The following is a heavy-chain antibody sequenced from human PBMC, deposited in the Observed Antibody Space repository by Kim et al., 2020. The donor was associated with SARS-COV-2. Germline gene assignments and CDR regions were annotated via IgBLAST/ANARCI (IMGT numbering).Heavy chain of an antibody. V-gene: IGHV3-30*04. Sequence: GGSLRLSCAASGFTFSSYAMHWVRQAPGKGLEWVAVISYDGSNKYYVDSVKGRFTISRDNSKNTLYLQMNSLRAEDTAVYYCARSGVAVARYYFDYWGQGTLVTVSS. CDR3: ARSGVAVARYYFDY. J-gene: IGHJ4*02. CDR2: ISYDGSNK. CDR1: GFTFSSYA. D-gene: IGHD6-19*01.